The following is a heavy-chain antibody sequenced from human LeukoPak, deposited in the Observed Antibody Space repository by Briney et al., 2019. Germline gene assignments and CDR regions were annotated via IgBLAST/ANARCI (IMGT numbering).Heavy chain of an antibody. D-gene: IGHD3-10*01. V-gene: IGHV1-2*04. Sequence: ASVKVSCKASGYTFTGYYMHWVRQAPGRGLEWMGWINPNSGGTNYAQKFQGWVSMTRDTSISTAYMELSRLRSDDTAVYYCASGYYGSGNYNYYYYGMDVWGQGTTVTVSS. CDR2: INPNSGGT. J-gene: IGHJ6*02. CDR3: ASGYYGSGNYNYYYYGMDV. CDR1: GYTFTGYY.